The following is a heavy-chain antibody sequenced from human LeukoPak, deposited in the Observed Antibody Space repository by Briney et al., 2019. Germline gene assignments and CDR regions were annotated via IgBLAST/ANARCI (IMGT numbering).Heavy chain of an antibody. CDR3: AKDSGSYYRGYYFDY. D-gene: IGHD1-26*01. V-gene: IGHV3-23*01. CDR1: GFTFSSYA. Sequence: GGSLRLSCAASGFTFSSYAMSWVRQAPGKGLEWVSAISGSGGSTYYADSVKGRFTISRDNTKNTLYLQMNSLRAEDTAVYYCAKDSGSYYRGYYFDYWGQGTLVTVSS. CDR2: ISGSGGST. J-gene: IGHJ4*02.